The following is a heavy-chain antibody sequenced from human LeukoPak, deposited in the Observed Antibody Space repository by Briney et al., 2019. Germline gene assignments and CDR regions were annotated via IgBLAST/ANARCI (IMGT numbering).Heavy chain of an antibody. D-gene: IGHD1-26*01. CDR2: ISDSST. Sequence: GGSLRLSCAASGFTFSSYAMTWVRQAPGKGLEWVSSISDSSTYYADSVKGRFTISRDNSKNTVYLQMNSLRAEDTAVYYCAKDLRQREGYFDYWGQGTLVTVSS. CDR1: GFTFSSYA. J-gene: IGHJ4*02. V-gene: IGHV3-23*01. CDR3: AKDLRQREGYFDY.